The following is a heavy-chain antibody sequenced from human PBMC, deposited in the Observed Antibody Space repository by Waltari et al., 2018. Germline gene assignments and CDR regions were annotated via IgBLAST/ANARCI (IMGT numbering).Heavy chain of an antibody. Sequence: EVQLVESGGGLVQPGGSLRLSCAASGFTFNSFARSWVRQAPGKGLEWFSAISGSGGSTYYADSGKGRFSISRDNSKNTVYLQMNTLRADDTAVYFCAKDVIAVAGIKFDYWGQGTLVTVSS. V-gene: IGHV3-23*04. CDR2: ISGSGGST. CDR1: GFTFNSFA. CDR3: AKDVIAVAGIKFDY. J-gene: IGHJ4*02. D-gene: IGHD6-19*01.